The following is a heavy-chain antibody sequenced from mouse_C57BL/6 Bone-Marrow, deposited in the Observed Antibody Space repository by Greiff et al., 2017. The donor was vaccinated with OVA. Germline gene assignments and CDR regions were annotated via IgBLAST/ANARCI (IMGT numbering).Heavy chain of an antibody. V-gene: IGHV5-17*01. CDR3: ARPGPEFFAY. D-gene: IGHD3-1*01. CDR2: ISSGSSTI. J-gene: IGHJ3*01. Sequence: EVMLVESGGGLVKPGGSLKLSCAASGFTFSDYGMHWVRQAPEKGLEWVAYISSGSSTIYYADTVKGRFTNSRDNAKNTLFLQMTSLRSEDTAMYYCARPGPEFFAYWGQGTLVTVSA. CDR1: GFTFSDYG.